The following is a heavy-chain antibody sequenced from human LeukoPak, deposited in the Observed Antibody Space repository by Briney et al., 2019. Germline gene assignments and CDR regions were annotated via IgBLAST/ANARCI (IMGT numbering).Heavy chain of an antibody. CDR2: INSDESNT. V-gene: IGHV3-74*01. CDR1: GFTFSHYL. D-gene: IGHD2-8*01. CDR3: GRGGNGIDI. J-gene: IGHJ3*02. Sequence: GGSLRLSCAASGFTFSHYLMHWVRQAPGKGLVWVSRINSDESNTNSYADSVKGRFIISRDNAKNTLYLQMNSLRAEDTAVYFCGRGGNGIDIWGQGTTVIVSS.